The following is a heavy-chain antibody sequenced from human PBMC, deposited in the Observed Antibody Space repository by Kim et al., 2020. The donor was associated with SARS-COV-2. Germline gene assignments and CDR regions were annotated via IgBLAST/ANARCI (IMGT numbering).Heavy chain of an antibody. V-gene: IGHV3-21*01. CDR3: ARDPYCGGDCYPDHSPDHSSHYYGMDV. D-gene: IGHD2-21*01. CDR1: GFTFSSYS. CDR2: ISSNSGYI. J-gene: IGHJ6*02. Sequence: GGSLRLSCAASGFTFSSYSMNWVRQAPGKGLEWVSFISSNSGYIYYADSVKGRFTISRDNAKNSLFLQMNSLRAEDTAVYYCARDPYCGGDCYPDHSPDHSSHYYGMDVWGQGTTVTVSS.